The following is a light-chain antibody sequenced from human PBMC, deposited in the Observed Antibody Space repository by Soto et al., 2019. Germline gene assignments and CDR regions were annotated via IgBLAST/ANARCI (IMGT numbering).Light chain of an antibody. CDR2: AVS. CDR3: SSYTSDSSYV. Sequence: QSALTQPASVSGSPGQSITISCTGTSSDVGLYDYVSWYQQHPGKAPQLMIYAVSNRPSGVSNRFSASKSGNTASLFISGLQAEDEADYYCSSYTSDSSYVFGPGTKVNV. J-gene: IGLJ1*01. V-gene: IGLV2-14*01. CDR1: SSDVGLYDY.